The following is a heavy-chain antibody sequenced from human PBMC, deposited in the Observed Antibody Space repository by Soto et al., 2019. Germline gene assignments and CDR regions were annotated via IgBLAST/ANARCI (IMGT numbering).Heavy chain of an antibody. D-gene: IGHD3-3*01. J-gene: IGHJ5*02. CDR3: ARTTIFGVAIIGGWFDP. CDR1: VYSISSGYY. CDR2: IYHSGST. Sequence: SETLSLACAFSVYSISSGYYWGWIRQPPGKGLEWIGSIYHSGSTYYNPSLKSRVTISVDTSKNQFSLKLSSVTAADTAVYYCARTTIFGVAIIGGWFDPWGQGTMVTVSS. V-gene: IGHV4-38-2*01.